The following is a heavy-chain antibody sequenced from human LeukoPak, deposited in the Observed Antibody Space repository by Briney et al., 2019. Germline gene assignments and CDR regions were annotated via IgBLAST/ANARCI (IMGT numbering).Heavy chain of an antibody. J-gene: IGHJ6*03. CDR1: GFTFSSYW. D-gene: IGHD3-10*01. Sequence: PGGSLRLSCAASGFTFSSYWMSWVRQAPGKGLEWVANIKQDGSNKYYADSVKGRFTISRDNSKNTLYLQMNSLRAEDTAVYYCARDGPYGSGSYLVVNDYYYMDVWGKGTTVTVSS. CDR2: IKQDGSNK. V-gene: IGHV3-7*01. CDR3: ARDGPYGSGSYLVVNDYYYMDV.